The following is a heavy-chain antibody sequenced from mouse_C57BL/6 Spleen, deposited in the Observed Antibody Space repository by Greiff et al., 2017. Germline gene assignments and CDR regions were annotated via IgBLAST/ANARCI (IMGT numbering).Heavy chain of an antibody. CDR1: GYTFTDYE. J-gene: IGHJ1*03. Sequence: QVQLQQSGAELVRPGASVTLSCKASGYTFTDYEMHWVKQTPVHGLEWIGAIDPETGGTAYNQKFKGKAILTADKSSSTAYMELRSLTSEDSAVYYCTRYLLPNPRNWYFDVWGTGTTVTVSS. V-gene: IGHV1-15*01. D-gene: IGHD1-1*01. CDR2: IDPETGGT. CDR3: TRYLLPNPRNWYFDV.